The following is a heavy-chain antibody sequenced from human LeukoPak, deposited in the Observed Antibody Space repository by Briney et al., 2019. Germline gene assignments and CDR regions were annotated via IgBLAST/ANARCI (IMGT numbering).Heavy chain of an antibody. CDR2: IYYSGST. V-gene: IGHV4-39*01. D-gene: IGHD6-19*01. CDR3: ARRILSGWYMGAFDI. Sequence: SETLSLTCTVSGGSISSSSYYWGWIRQPPGKGLEWIGCIYYSGSTYYNPSLKSRVTISVDTSKNQFSLKLSSVTAADTAVYYCARRILSGWYMGAFDIWGQGTMVTVSS. CDR1: GGSISSSSYY. J-gene: IGHJ3*02.